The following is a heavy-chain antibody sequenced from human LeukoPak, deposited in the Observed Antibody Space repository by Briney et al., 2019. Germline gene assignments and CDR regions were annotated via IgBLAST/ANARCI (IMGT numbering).Heavy chain of an antibody. V-gene: IGHV3-30*18. CDR3: AKPVYYGSGSYRHPFDY. J-gene: IGHJ4*02. CDR1: GFTFSSYG. Sequence: GGSLRLSCAASGFTFSSYGMHWVRQAPGKGLEWVAVISYDGSNKYYTDSVKGRFTISRDNSKNTLYLQMNSLRAEDTAVYYCAKPVYYGSGSYRHPFDYWGQGTLVTVSS. D-gene: IGHD3-10*01. CDR2: ISYDGSNK.